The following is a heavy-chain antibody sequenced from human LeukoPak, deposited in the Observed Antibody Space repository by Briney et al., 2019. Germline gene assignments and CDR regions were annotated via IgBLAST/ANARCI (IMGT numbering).Heavy chain of an antibody. CDR1: GFTFGDYA. J-gene: IGHJ4*02. Sequence: PGGSLRLSCTASGFTFGDYAMSWVRQAPGKGLEWVGFIRSKAYGGTTEYAASVKGRFTISRDDSKSIAYLQMNSLKTEDTAVYYCTRVSAIAARRSYERWGQGTLVTVSP. CDR3: TRVSAIAARRSYER. D-gene: IGHD6-6*01. V-gene: IGHV3-49*04. CDR2: IRSKAYGGTT.